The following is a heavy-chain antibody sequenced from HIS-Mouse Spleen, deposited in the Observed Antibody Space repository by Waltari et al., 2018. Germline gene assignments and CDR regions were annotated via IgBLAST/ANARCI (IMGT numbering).Heavy chain of an antibody. V-gene: IGHV3-30*04. CDR3: ARAPHDADYGVVFDY. D-gene: IGHD4-17*01. CDR1: GFTFSGSA. Sequence: QVQLVESGGGVVQPGRSLRLSCAAPGFTFSGSAMHWVPQAPGKGLEWVAVISYDGSNKYYADSVKGRFTISRDNSKNTLYLQMNSLRAEDTAVYYCARAPHDADYGVVFDYWGQGTLVTVSS. J-gene: IGHJ4*02. CDR2: ISYDGSNK.